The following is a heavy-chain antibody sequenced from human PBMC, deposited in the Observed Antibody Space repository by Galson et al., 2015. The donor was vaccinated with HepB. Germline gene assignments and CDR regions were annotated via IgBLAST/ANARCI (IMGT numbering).Heavy chain of an antibody. CDR3: AKGTGLGRYSSGWYPGSWIDF. CDR1: GFTFSTYA. D-gene: IGHD6-19*01. Sequence: SLRLSCAASGFTFSTYAMSWVRQAPGKGLEWVSAISGSGVSTYYADSVKGRFTIARDNSKKTLYLQMNSLRAEDTAVYYCAKGTGLGRYSSGWYPGSWIDFWGQGTLVTVSS. J-gene: IGHJ4*02. V-gene: IGHV3-23*01. CDR2: ISGSGVST.